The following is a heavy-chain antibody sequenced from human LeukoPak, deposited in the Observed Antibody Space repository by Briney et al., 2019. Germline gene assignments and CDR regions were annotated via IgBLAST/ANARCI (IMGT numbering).Heavy chain of an antibody. CDR2: IYHSGST. J-gene: IGHJ4*02. D-gene: IGHD3-10*01. V-gene: IGHV4-38-2*02. CDR1: GYSISSGYY. Sequence: PSETLSLTCTVSGYSISSGYYWGWIRQPPGKGLEWIGSIYHSGSTYYNPSLKSRVTISVDTSKNQFSLKLSSVTAADTAVYYCARAPFTPYYYGSGSFDYWGQGTLVTVSS. CDR3: ARAPFTPYYYGSGSFDY.